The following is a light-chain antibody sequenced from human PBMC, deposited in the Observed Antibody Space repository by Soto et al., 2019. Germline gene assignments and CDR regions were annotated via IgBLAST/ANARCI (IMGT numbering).Light chain of an antibody. V-gene: IGLV2-14*01. CDR3: SSYTSSSTPVL. CDR2: EVS. Sequence: QSVLTQPASVSGSPGQSITISCTGTSSDVGGYNYVSWYQQHPGKAPKLMIYEVSNRPSGVSNRFSGSKSGNTASLTISGLQAEDEADYYCSSYTSSSTPVLFGGGTKLPVL. CDR1: SSDVGGYNY. J-gene: IGLJ2*01.